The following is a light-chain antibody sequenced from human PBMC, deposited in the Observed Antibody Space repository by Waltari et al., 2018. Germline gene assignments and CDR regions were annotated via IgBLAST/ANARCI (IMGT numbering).Light chain of an antibody. J-gene: IGKJ2*03. CDR2: RAS. V-gene: IGKV1-NL1*01. Sequence: DIQMTQSPSSLSASVGDTVTITCQASQGIDNTLNWYQQKPGKAPKLLIYRASSLQSGIPSRFGCSVSGTDFTRTISSLQPEDFTTYFCQQGYSYPFSFGQGTKVEIK. CDR3: QQGYSYPFS. CDR1: QGIDNT.